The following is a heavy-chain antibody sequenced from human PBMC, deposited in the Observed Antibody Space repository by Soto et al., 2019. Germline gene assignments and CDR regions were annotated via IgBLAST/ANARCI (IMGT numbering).Heavy chain of an antibody. CDR1: GFTFTDYA. Sequence: EVQLLESGGGFVQPGGSLRLSCAAAGFTFTDYAMTWVRQAPGKGLDWVSSISGSGGSTYYTDPVKGRFTISRDNSKNTLYLQMHSLRAEDTAVYYCAKDRGGVLAPSYFDNWGQGTLVTVSS. D-gene: IGHD2-8*01. J-gene: IGHJ4*02. CDR3: AKDRGGVLAPSYFDN. V-gene: IGHV3-23*01. CDR2: ISGSGGST.